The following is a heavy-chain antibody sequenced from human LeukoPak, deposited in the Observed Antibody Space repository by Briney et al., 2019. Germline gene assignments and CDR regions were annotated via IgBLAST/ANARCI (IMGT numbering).Heavy chain of an antibody. J-gene: IGHJ4*02. V-gene: IGHV3-48*03. Sequence: PGGSLRLSCAASGFTFSSYEMSWIRQAPGKGLEWVSYISSSGSTIYYADSVKGRFTISRDNAKNSLYLQMNSLRAEDTAVYYCAREYSSSWYIPNRGFDYWGQGTLVTVSS. D-gene: IGHD6-13*01. CDR3: AREYSSSWYIPNRGFDY. CDR2: ISSSGSTI. CDR1: GFTFSSYE.